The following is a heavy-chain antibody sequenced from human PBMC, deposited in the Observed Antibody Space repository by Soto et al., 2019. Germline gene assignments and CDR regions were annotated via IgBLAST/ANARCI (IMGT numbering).Heavy chain of an antibody. CDR1: GFTVSSNY. Sequence: GGSLRLSCAASGFTVSSNYMSWVRQAPGKGLEWVSVIYSGGSTYYADSVKGRFTISRDNSKNTLYLQMNSLRGEDTAVYYCARERIRVVAATITHYYAMDVSGQGPTVTVS. CDR3: ARERIRVVAATITHYYAMDV. J-gene: IGHJ6*02. D-gene: IGHD2-2*01. V-gene: IGHV3-53*01. CDR2: IYSGGST.